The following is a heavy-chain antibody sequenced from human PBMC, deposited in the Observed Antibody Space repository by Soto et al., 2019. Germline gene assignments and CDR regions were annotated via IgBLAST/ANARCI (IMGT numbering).Heavy chain of an antibody. CDR2: MNPNSGDT. Sequence: ASVKVSCKASGYTFTSYDITWVRQATGQGLEWMGWMNPNSGDTGYAQKFQGRVTMTRNTSISTAYMELSSLRSEDTAVYYCARVLRFLGGDWFYPWGQGTLVTVSS. CDR3: ARVLRFLGGDWFYP. CDR1: GYTFTSYD. J-gene: IGHJ5*02. V-gene: IGHV1-8*01. D-gene: IGHD3-3*01.